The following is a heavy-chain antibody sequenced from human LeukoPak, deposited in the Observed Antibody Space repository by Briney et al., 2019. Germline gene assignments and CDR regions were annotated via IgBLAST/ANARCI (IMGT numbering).Heavy chain of an antibody. CDR2: IYNSGST. Sequence: SETLSLTCTVSGGSISNYYWSWIRQSPGKGLEWIAYIYNSGSTNYNPSLESRVTISVDTSKNQFSLKLSSVTAADTAVYYCARREVTTSWYFDLWGRGTLVTVSS. V-gene: IGHV4-59*08. D-gene: IGHD4-17*01. CDR1: GGSISNYY. J-gene: IGHJ2*01. CDR3: ARREVTTSWYFDL.